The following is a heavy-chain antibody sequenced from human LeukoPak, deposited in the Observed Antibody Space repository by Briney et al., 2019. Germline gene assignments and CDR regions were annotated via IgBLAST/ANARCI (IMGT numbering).Heavy chain of an antibody. CDR2: IKQDGSEK. CDR3: ARGFLADSRSFTGFRYYFDY. D-gene: IGHD6-6*01. V-gene: IGHV3-7*01. Sequence: GGSLRLSCAVSGFTFSSYWMSWVRQAPGKGLEWVAHIKQDGSEKYYVDSVKGRLTISRDNPKNSLYLQLNSLRAEDTAVYYCARGFLADSRSFTGFRYYFDYWGQGTLVTVSS. CDR1: GFTFSSYW. J-gene: IGHJ4*02.